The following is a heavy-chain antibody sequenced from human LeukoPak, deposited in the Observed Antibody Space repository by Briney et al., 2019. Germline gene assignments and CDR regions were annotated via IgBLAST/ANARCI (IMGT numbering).Heavy chain of an antibody. CDR2: ISTSSSHI. Sequence: GGSLRLSCAASGFTFSSYSMNWVRQAPGKGLEWVSSISTSSSHIYYADSVKGRFITSRDNAKNSLYLQMSSLRAEDTAVYYCARACGGDCYLGDYWGQGTLVTVSS. CDR1: GFTFSSYS. CDR3: ARACGGDCYLGDY. D-gene: IGHD2-21*02. J-gene: IGHJ4*02. V-gene: IGHV3-21*01.